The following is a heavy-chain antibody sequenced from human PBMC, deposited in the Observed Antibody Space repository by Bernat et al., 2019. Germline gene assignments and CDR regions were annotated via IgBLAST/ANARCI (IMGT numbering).Heavy chain of an antibody. CDR2: IWGDGSKK. CDR3: AKGTSGAGDFDY. Sequence: QVQLVESGGGVVQAGRSLRLSCAASGYTFSKSGMHWVRQAPGKGLEWVAVIWGDGSKKFYADSVKGRFSISKDDSKNTLYLQMSSLTAEDTAVYYCAKGTSGAGDFDYWGQGALVTVSS. V-gene: IGHV3-33*06. CDR1: GYTFSKSG. J-gene: IGHJ4*02. D-gene: IGHD3-3*02.